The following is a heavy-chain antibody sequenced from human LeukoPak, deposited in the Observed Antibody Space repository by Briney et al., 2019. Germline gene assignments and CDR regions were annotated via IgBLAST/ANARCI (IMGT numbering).Heavy chain of an antibody. CDR3: ERDRVARYYYGSGSYLRVNWFDH. D-gene: IGHD3-10*01. V-gene: IGHV1-18*01. CDR1: GYTFTSYG. Sequence: ASVKVSCKASGYTFTSYGISWVRQAPGQGLEWMGWISAYNGNTNYAQKLQGRVTMTTDTSTSTAYMELRSLRSDDTAVYYCERDRVARYYYGSGSYLRVNWFDHWGQGTLVTVSS. J-gene: IGHJ5*02. CDR2: ISAYNGNT.